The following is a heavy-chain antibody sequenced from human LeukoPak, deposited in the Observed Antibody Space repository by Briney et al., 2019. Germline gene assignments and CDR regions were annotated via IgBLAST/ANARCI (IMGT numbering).Heavy chain of an antibody. CDR3: ARALHYLIEEVVPAAIGSNWFDP. CDR1: GGSISSSSYY. J-gene: IGHJ5*02. CDR2: IYYSGST. Sequence: SETLSLTCTVSGGSISSSSYYWGWIRQPPGKGLEWIGSIYYSGSTYYNPSLKSRVTISVDTSKNQFSLKLSSVTAADTAVYYCARALHYLIEEVVPAAIGSNWFDPWGQGTLVTVSS. V-gene: IGHV4-39*01. D-gene: IGHD2-2*02.